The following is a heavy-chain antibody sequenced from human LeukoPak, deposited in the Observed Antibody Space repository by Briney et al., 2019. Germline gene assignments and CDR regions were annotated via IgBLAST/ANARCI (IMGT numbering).Heavy chain of an antibody. Sequence: GESLKIPRKGSGYSFTSYWIGLVRQMPGKGLEGMVIIYPGDSDTRYSPSFQGQVTISADKSISTAYLQWSSLKASDTAMYYCARSSGYNYFDYWGQGTLVTVSS. J-gene: IGHJ4*02. CDR2: IYPGDSDT. CDR3: ARSSGYNYFDY. CDR1: GYSFTSYW. V-gene: IGHV5-51*01. D-gene: IGHD5-24*01.